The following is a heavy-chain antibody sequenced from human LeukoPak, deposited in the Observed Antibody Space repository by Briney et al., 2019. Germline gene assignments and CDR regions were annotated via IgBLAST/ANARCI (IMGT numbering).Heavy chain of an antibody. Sequence: GGSLRLSCAASGFTFSNAWMSWVRQAPGKGLEWVGRIKSKTDGGTTDYAAPVKGRFTISGDDSKNTLYLQMNSLKTEDTAVYYCTTDRPSTAMADYYYYYGMDVWGQGTTVTVSS. V-gene: IGHV3-15*01. J-gene: IGHJ6*02. CDR3: TTDRPSTAMADYYYYYGMDV. CDR1: GFTFSNAW. D-gene: IGHD5-18*01. CDR2: IKSKTDGGTT.